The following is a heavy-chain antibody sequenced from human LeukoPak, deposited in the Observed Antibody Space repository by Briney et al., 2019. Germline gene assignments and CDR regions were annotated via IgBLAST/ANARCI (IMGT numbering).Heavy chain of an antibody. Sequence: GGSLRLSCAASGFTFNTYGMHWVRQAPGKGLEWVAVIASDGRDKKYADSVKGRFTITRDNSKSTLYLQVNSLRAEDTAVYYCAKEGPGAAPHYYFDYWGRGTL. D-gene: IGHD6-13*01. J-gene: IGHJ4*02. V-gene: IGHV3-30*18. CDR1: GFTFNTYG. CDR3: AKEGPGAAPHYYFDY. CDR2: IASDGRDK.